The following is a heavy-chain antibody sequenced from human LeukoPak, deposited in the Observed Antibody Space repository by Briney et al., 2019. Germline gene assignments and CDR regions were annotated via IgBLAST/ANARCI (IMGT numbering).Heavy chain of an antibody. Sequence: GGSLRLSCAASGFTFNDYYMSWIRQAPGKGLERLSYINIGGTNTHYADSVKGLFTISRDNAKKSLYLEMNNLRAEDTAVYYCATDGAGFDTWGQGVLVTVSS. V-gene: IGHV3-11*01. J-gene: IGHJ5*02. CDR3: ATDGAGFDT. CDR2: INIGGTNT. CDR1: GFTFNDYY.